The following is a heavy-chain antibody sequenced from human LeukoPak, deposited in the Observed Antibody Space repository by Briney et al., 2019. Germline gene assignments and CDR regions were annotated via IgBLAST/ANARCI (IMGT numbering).Heavy chain of an antibody. CDR3: AREVGLKVTGTTGFDY. V-gene: IGHV1-2*02. CDR2: INPNSGGT. Sequence: GASVKVSCKASGYTFTGYYMHWVRQAPGQGLELMGWINPNSGGTNYAQKFQGRVTMTRDTSISTAYMELSRLRSDDTAVYYCAREVGLKVTGTTGFDYWGQGTLVTVSS. D-gene: IGHD1-20*01. J-gene: IGHJ4*02. CDR1: GYTFTGYY.